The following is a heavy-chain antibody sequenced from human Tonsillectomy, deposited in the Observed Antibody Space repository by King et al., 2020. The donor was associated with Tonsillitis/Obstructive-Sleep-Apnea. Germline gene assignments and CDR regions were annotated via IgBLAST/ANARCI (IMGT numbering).Heavy chain of an antibody. V-gene: IGHV3-7*04. Sequence: VQLVESGGGLVQPGGSLRLSCAASGFTFSSFRMGWVRQAPGKGLEWVANIKQDGTEKYYVDSVKGRFTIFRDNAKNSLYLQMNSLRAEDTAVYYCARPTYFYDSAGYFIGLAFDIWGQGTMVTVSP. CDR3: ARPTYFYDSAGYFIGLAFDI. CDR1: GFTFSSFR. CDR2: IKQDGTEK. D-gene: IGHD3-22*01. J-gene: IGHJ3*02.